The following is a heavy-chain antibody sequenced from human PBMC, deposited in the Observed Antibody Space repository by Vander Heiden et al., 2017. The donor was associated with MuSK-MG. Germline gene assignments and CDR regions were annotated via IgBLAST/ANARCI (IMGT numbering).Heavy chain of an antibody. CDR1: GGSISSSSYY. D-gene: IGHD3-10*01. CDR3: ARHPVSVGSGIDY. V-gene: IGHV4-39*01. J-gene: IGHJ4*02. Sequence: QLQLQESGPGLVKPSETLSLTCTVSGGSISSSSYYWGWIRQPPGKGLEWIGSIYYSGSTYYNPSLKSRVTISVDTSKNQFSLKLSSVTAADTAVYYCARHPVSVGSGIDYWGQGTLVTVSS. CDR2: IYYSGST.